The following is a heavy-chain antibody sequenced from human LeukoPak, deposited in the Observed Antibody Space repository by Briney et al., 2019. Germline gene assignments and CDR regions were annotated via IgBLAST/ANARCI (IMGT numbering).Heavy chain of an antibody. CDR2: IYPGDSDT. CDR1: GYSFSKYW. CDR3: ARGTGYKMFDY. Sequence: GESLKISCKGSGYSFSKYWITWVRQTPGKGLEWMGIIYPGDSDTRYSPSFQGQVTISVDKSISTAYLQWSSLKASDTAMYYCARGTGYKMFDYWGQGTLVTVSS. J-gene: IGHJ4*02. V-gene: IGHV5-51*01. D-gene: IGHD5-24*01.